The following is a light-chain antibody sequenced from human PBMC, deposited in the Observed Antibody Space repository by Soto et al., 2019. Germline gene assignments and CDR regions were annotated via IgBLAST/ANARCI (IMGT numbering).Light chain of an antibody. CDR2: GDN. Sequence: VLTQPPSVSGAPGQRVAISCTGSSSNIGAEYDVHWYQQLPGTAPKRLIYGDNNRPSGVPDRFSGSKSGTSASLAITGLQPEDEADYYCQSYDSSLTTFVFGTGTKSPS. CDR1: SSNIGAEYD. J-gene: IGLJ1*01. CDR3: QSYDSSLTTFV. V-gene: IGLV1-40*01.